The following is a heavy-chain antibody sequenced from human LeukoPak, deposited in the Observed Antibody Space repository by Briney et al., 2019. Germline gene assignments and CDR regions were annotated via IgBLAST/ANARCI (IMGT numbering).Heavy chain of an antibody. CDR3: ARGFKWELLKGHFDY. V-gene: IGHV1-2*02. CDR1: GYTFTGYY. D-gene: IGHD1-26*01. Sequence: VSVTVSCKASGYTFTGYYMHWVRQAPGQGLEWMGLINPNSGGTNYAQKFQGRVTMTRGTSISPVSMELSRLRSDDTAVYYCARGFKWELLKGHFDYWGQGTLVTVSS. CDR2: INPNSGGT. J-gene: IGHJ4*02.